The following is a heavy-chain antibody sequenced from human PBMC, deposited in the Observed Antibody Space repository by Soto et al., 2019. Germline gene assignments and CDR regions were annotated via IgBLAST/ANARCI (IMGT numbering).Heavy chain of an antibody. Sequence: EVYLLESGGGSVQPGGSLRLSCAASGLTFSTYVMSWVRQAPGQGLEWVSAISGSGIDTYYAVSVKGRFTISRDNSKNTLYLQVNSLRAEDTAIYYCAKRRGDRYFDLWGRGTLVTVSS. CDR2: ISGSGIDT. CDR1: GLTFSTYV. V-gene: IGHV3-23*01. D-gene: IGHD7-27*01. CDR3: AKRRGDRYFDL. J-gene: IGHJ2*01.